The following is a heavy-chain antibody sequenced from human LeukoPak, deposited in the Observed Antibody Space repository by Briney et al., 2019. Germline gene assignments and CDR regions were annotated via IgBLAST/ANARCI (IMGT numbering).Heavy chain of an antibody. Sequence: VGSLRLSCAASGFTFSSYAMSWVRQAPGKGLEWVSAISGSGGSTYYADSVKGRFTISRDNSKNTLYLQMNSLRAEDTAVYYCAKGGLTICLYNWFDPWGQGTLVTVSS. CDR2: ISGSGGST. CDR1: GFTFSSYA. CDR3: AKGGLTICLYNWFDP. V-gene: IGHV3-23*01. J-gene: IGHJ5*02. D-gene: IGHD4-11*01.